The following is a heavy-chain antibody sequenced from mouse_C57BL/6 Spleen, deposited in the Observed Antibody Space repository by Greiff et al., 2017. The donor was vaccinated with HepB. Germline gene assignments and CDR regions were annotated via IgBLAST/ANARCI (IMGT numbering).Heavy chain of an antibody. J-gene: IGHJ4*01. D-gene: IGHD2-3*01. CDR2: IYPGDGDT. V-gene: IGHV1-82*01. Sequence: QVQLQQSGPELVKPGASVKISCKASGYAFSSSWMNWVKQRPGKGLEWIGRIYPGDGDTNYNGKVKGKATLTADKSSSTAYMQLSSLTSEDSAVYFCARRDGYWDYYAMDYWGQGTSVTVSS. CDR3: ARRDGYWDYYAMDY. CDR1: GYAFSSSW.